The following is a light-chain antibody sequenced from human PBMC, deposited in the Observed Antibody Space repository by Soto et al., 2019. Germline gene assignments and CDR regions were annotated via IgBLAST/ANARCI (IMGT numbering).Light chain of an antibody. CDR1: QSIADY. V-gene: IGKV1-39*01. CDR2: TAS. J-gene: IGKJ4*01. Sequence: DIQMTQSPSSLSASVGDRVTITCRASQSIADYLNWYQQRPGKAPILLISTASSLQSGVPSRLSGSGSGTDFTLTIGSLQPEDFATYYCQQNYETPLTFGGGTKVEIK. CDR3: QQNYETPLT.